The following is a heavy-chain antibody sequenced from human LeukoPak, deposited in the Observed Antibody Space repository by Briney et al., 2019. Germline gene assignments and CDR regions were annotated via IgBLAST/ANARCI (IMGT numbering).Heavy chain of an antibody. V-gene: IGHV3-21*01. CDR2: ISSSSSYI. CDR1: RFTFSRYT. Sequence: GGSLRLSCVASRFTFSRYTMNWVRQAPGKGLEWVSSISSSSSYIYYADSVKGRFTISRDNAKNSLYLQLNSLRAEDTAVYYCARDTYGDYGFDYWGQGTLVTVSS. J-gene: IGHJ4*02. CDR3: ARDTYGDYGFDY. D-gene: IGHD4-17*01.